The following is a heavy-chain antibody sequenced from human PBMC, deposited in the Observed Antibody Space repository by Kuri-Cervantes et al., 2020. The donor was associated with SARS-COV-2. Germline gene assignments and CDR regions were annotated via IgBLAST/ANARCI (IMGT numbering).Heavy chain of an antibody. CDR1: GGPFSTYA. CDR3: AKDWDSRGYYLFDH. J-gene: IGHJ4*02. D-gene: IGHD3-22*01. V-gene: IGHV1-69*13. Sequence: SVKVSCKASGGPFSTYAINWVRQAPGQGLEWMGRIIPIFGKANYARKFQGRVTITADESTDTAYMELSSLRSEDTAVYYCAKDWDSRGYYLFDHWGQGTLVTVSS. CDR2: IIPIFGKA.